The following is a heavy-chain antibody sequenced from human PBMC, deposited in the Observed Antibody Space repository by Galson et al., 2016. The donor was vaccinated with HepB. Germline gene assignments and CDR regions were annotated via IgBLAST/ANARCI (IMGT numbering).Heavy chain of an antibody. D-gene: IGHD1-14*01. Sequence: SETLSLTCNVSGVSIRDNTWWSWVRQPPGKGLERIGEIYHGGNTNYNPSLKSRVTISVDKSKNQFSLQLSSVTAADTAVYYCARSPRDRGFDSWGQGTLVTVSS. CDR1: GVSIRDNTW. J-gene: IGHJ4*02. CDR3: ARSPRDRGFDS. CDR2: IYHGGNT. V-gene: IGHV4-4*02.